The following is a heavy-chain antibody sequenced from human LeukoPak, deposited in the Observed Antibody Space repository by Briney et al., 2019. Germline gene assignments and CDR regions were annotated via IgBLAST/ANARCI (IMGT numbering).Heavy chain of an antibody. CDR1: GGTFSSYT. CDR3: ATPRDSGSYRDY. D-gene: IGHD1-26*01. V-gene: IGHV1-69*02. Sequence: SVTVSCKASGGTFSSYTISWVRQAPGQGLEWMGRIIPILGIANYAQKFQGRVTMTEDTSTDTAYMELSSLRSEDTAVYYCATPRDSGSYRDYWGQGTLVTVSS. J-gene: IGHJ4*02. CDR2: IIPILGIA.